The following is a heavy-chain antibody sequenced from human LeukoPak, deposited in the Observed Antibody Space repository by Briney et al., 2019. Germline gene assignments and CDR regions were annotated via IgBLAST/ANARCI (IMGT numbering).Heavy chain of an antibody. CDR2: ISYDGSNK. J-gene: IGHJ4*02. V-gene: IGHV3-30-3*01. Sequence: PGGSLRLSCAASGFTFSSYAMHWVRQAPGKGLEWVAVISYDGSNKYYADSVKGRFTISRDNSKNTLYLQMNSLRAEDTAVYYCATDRSSIAVRPHWGQGTQVTVSS. CDR1: GFTFSSYA. D-gene: IGHD6-6*01. CDR3: ATDRSSIAVRPH.